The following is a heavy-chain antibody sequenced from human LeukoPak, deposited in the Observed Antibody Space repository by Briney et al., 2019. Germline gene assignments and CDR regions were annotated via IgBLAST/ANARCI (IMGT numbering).Heavy chain of an antibody. CDR2: INSGSNK. J-gene: IGHJ6*04. D-gene: IGHD3-10*02. V-gene: IGHV3-48*03. Sequence: GGSLRLSCAASGFTFSNYEMNWVRQAPGKGLEWVSYINSGSNKYYADSVKGRFTISRDNAKNSLYLQMNSLRAEDTAVYYCAELGITMIGGVWGKGTTVTISS. CDR3: AELGITMIGGV. CDR1: GFTFSNYE.